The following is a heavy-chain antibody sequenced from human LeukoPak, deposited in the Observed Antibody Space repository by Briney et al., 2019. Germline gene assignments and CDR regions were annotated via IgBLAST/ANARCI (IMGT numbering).Heavy chain of an antibody. CDR3: ARFAVHRRIAVDGQFGLDY. Sequence: ASVKVSCKASGYIFTSYNMNWVRQAPGQGLEWMGIINPSGGSTNYAQKFRGRVTMTRDTSTSTVYMELSSLRSEDTAVYYCARFAVHRRIAVDGQFGLDYWGQGTLVSVSS. CDR2: INPSGGST. V-gene: IGHV1-46*01. J-gene: IGHJ4*02. D-gene: IGHD6-19*01. CDR1: GYIFTSYN.